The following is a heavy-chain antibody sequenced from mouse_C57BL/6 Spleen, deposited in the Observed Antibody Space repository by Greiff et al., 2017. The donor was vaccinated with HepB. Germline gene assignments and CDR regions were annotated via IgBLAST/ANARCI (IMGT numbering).Heavy chain of an antibody. Sequence: VKLQQSGPELVKPGASVKISCKASGYAFSSSWMNWVKQRPGKGLEWIGRIYPGDGDTNYNGKFKGKATLTADKSSSTAYMQLSSLTSEDSAVYFCARWGYYGSAWFAYWGQGTLVTVSA. J-gene: IGHJ3*01. CDR3: ARWGYYGSAWFAY. CDR2: IYPGDGDT. D-gene: IGHD1-1*01. CDR1: GYAFSSSW. V-gene: IGHV1-82*01.